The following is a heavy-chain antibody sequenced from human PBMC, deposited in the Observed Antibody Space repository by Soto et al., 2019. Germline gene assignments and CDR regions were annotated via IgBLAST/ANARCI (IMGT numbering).Heavy chain of an antibody. V-gene: IGHV4-31*03. Sequence: QVQLQESGPGLVKSSQTLSLTCTVSGGSISSGGSYWSWIRQRPGKGLEWIGYIFYSDSFYYTPSLKGRVVILADTSKNHFTLKLSSGPDAGTAVYYCACAPEIPPIFRVVRMYFVDFWGQGTLVTVS. J-gene: IGHJ4*02. CDR3: ACAPEIPPIFRVVRMYFVDF. CDR1: GGSISSGGSY. CDR2: IFYSDSF. D-gene: IGHD3-3*01.